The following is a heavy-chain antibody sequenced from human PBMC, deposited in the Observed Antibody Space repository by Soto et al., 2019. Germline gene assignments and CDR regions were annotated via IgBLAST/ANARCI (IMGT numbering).Heavy chain of an antibody. D-gene: IGHD2-15*01. CDR1: GFTFSSYS. Sequence: EVQVLESGGGLVQPGGSLRLSCAASGFTFSSYSMTWVRQAPGKGLEWVSAISGSGDTTYYADSVRGRFTISRDNSKNTLYLQMNSLRAEDTAVYYCAKYCSGGTCSGNWGQGTLVTVAS. V-gene: IGHV3-23*01. CDR2: ISGSGDTT. J-gene: IGHJ4*02. CDR3: AKYCSGGTCSGN.